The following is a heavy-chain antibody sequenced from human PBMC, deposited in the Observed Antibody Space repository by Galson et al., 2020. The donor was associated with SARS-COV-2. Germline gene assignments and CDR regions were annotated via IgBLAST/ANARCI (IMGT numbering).Heavy chain of an antibody. V-gene: IGHV3-73*01. CDR1: GFVFSDSA. J-gene: IGHJ4*02. D-gene: IGHD5-12*01. Sequence: GESLKISCAASGFVFSDSAMHWVRQASGKGLEWVGRIRSRTNSHATSYAESVKGRFTISRDDSKNTAYLQMSSLKTDDTAVYYCTTRLVPEGTFDYWGRGTLVNVSS. CDR3: TTRLVPEGTFDY. CDR2: IRSRTNSHAT.